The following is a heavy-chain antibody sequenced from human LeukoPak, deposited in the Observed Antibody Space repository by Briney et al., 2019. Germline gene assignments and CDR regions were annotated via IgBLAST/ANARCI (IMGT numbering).Heavy chain of an antibody. V-gene: IGHV4-34*01. Sequence: SETLSLTCAVYGGSFSGYYWSWIRQPPGKGLEWIGEINHSGSTNYNPSLKSRVTISLDTSKKQFSLKLRSVTAADTAVYYCARGGITSLLNWIDPWGQGILVTVSS. CDR3: ARGGITSLLNWIDP. J-gene: IGHJ5*02. CDR2: INHSGST. CDR1: GGSFSGYY. D-gene: IGHD3-16*01.